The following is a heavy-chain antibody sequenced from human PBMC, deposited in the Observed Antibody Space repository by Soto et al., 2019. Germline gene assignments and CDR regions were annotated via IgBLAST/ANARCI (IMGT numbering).Heavy chain of an antibody. V-gene: IGHV1-8*01. Sequence: GASVKVSCKASGYTFTSYDINWVRQATGQGLENLGWMNPNSGNTAYVQKFQDRVTLTRDTSASTAYMDLSSLTSEDTALYYCARGGDGPLIVDWGQGTLVTVSS. D-gene: IGHD1-26*01. CDR2: MNPNSGNT. CDR1: GYTFTSYD. CDR3: ARGGDGPLIVD. J-gene: IGHJ4*02.